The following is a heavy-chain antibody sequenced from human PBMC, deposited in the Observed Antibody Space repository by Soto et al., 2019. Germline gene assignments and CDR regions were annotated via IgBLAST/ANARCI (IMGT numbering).Heavy chain of an antibody. V-gene: IGHV4-59*01. J-gene: IGHJ4*02. CDR1: GGSMNSFY. CDR3: ARGYHYYSGGYFDS. D-gene: IGHD3-16*02. CDR2: IYYSGGT. Sequence: SETLSLTCTVSGGSMNSFYWSWIRQPPGKGLEWIGYIYYSGGTNYNPSLRSRVTISVDTSKNQLSLKLSSVTAADTAVYHCARGYHYYSGGYFDSWGQGTLVTVSS.